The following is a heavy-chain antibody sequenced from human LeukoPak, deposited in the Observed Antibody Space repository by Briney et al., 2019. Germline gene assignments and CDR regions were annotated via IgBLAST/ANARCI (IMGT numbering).Heavy chain of an antibody. CDR3: ARSSSWYPLGP. CDR1: GGTFNNYA. Sequence: SVKVSCKASGGTFNNYAITWVRQAPGQGLEWMGGIIPIFGTPNYAQKFQDRVTITADESTSTAYMELSSLRSEDTAVYYCARSSSWYPLGPWGQGTLVTVSS. D-gene: IGHD6-13*01. CDR2: IIPIFGTP. V-gene: IGHV1-69*13. J-gene: IGHJ5*02.